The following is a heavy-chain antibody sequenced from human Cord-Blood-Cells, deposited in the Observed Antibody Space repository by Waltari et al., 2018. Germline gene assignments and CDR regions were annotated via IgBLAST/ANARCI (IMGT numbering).Heavy chain of an antibody. CDR2: MNPNSGNT. CDR1: GYTFTSYD. Sequence: QVQLVQSGAEVKKPGASVKVSCKASGYTFTSYDINWVRQATGQGLEWMGWMNPNSGNTGYAQKFQGRVTMTRNTSISTAYMELSSLRSEDTAVYYCARGPRDVVVPADPHWYFDLWGRGTLVTVSS. CDR3: ARGPRDVVVPADPHWYFDL. J-gene: IGHJ2*01. V-gene: IGHV1-8*01. D-gene: IGHD2-2*01.